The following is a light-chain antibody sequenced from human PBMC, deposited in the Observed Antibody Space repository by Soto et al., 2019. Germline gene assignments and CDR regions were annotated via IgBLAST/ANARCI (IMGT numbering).Light chain of an antibody. CDR1: QIVSSSY. Sequence: EIVLTQSPGTLSLSPGERATISCRAIQIVSSSYLAWYQQNPGQAPRPLIYGASSRAPGIPDRFSGSGSGTDFTLTISRLEPEDFAVYYCQQYGSSPWTFGQGTKV. CDR3: QQYGSSPWT. V-gene: IGKV3-20*01. CDR2: GAS. J-gene: IGKJ1*01.